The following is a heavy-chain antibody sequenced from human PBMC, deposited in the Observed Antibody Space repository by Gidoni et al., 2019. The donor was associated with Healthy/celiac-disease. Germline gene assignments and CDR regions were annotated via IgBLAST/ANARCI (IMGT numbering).Heavy chain of an antibody. CDR1: GGSISSYY. D-gene: IGHD3-22*01. V-gene: IGHV4-59*01. Sequence: QVQLQESGPGLVKPSETLSLTCTVPGGSISSYYWSWIRQPPGKGLEWIGYIYYSGSTNYNPSLKSRVTISVDTSKNQFSLKLSSVTAADTAVYYCARESRENYYDSSGYFGYWGQGTLVTVSS. CDR3: ARESRENYYDSSGYFGY. J-gene: IGHJ4*02. CDR2: IYYSGST.